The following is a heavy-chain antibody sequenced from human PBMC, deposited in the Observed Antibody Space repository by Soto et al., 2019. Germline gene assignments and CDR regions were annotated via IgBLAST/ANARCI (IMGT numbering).Heavy chain of an antibody. D-gene: IGHD2-8*01. CDR1: GFTFSSYA. CDR2: ISYDGSNK. CDR3: ARHLLGYCTNGVCNYYYYGMDV. V-gene: IGHV3-30-3*01. J-gene: IGHJ6*02. Sequence: QVQLVESGGGVVQPGRSLRLTCAASGFTFSSYAMHWVRQAPGKGLEWVAVISYDGSNKYYADSVKGRFTISRDHSKNALYLQMNSLRAEDTAVYYCARHLLGYCTNGVCNYYYYGMDVWGQGTTVTVSS.